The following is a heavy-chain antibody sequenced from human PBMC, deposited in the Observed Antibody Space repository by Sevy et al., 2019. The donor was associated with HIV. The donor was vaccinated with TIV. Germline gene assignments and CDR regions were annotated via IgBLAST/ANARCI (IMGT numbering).Heavy chain of an antibody. Sequence: GGSLRLSCAASGFTFSSYAMSWVRQAPGKGLEWVSAISGSGGSTYYADSVKGRFTISRDNSKNTLYLQMNSLRAEDTAVYYCAKEVHHKQWVRPSYYFDYWGQGTLVTVSS. D-gene: IGHD1-26*01. V-gene: IGHV3-23*01. CDR1: GFTFSSYA. CDR2: ISGSGGST. CDR3: AKEVHHKQWVRPSYYFDY. J-gene: IGHJ4*02.